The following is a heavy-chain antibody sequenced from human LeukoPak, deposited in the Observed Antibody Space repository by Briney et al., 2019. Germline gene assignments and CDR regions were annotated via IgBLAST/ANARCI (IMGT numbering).Heavy chain of an antibody. CDR1: GGSISSGGYS. CDR3: ARDPSTTGTTTRAFDI. CDR2: IYHSGST. Sequence: PSQTLSLTCAVSGGSISSGGYSWSWIRQPPGKGLEWIGYIYHSGSTNYNPSLKSRVTISVDKSKNQFSLKLSSVTAADTAVYYCARDPSTTGTTTRAFDIWGQGTMVTVSS. V-gene: IGHV4-30-2*01. J-gene: IGHJ3*02. D-gene: IGHD1-1*01.